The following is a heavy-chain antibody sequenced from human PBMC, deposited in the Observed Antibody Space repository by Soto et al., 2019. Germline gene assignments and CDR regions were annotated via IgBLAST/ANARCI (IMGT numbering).Heavy chain of an antibody. D-gene: IGHD2-2*01. CDR3: ARMCWDIVVVPAATVTDY. V-gene: IGHV2-70*01. CDR2: IDWDDDK. J-gene: IGHJ4*02. Sequence: SGPTLVNPTQTLTLTCTFSGFSLSTSGMCVSWIRQPPGKALEWLALIDWDDDKYYSTSLKTRLTISKDTSKNQVVLTMTNMDPVDTATYYCARMCWDIVVVPAATVTDYWGQGTLVTVSS. CDR1: GFSLSTSGMC.